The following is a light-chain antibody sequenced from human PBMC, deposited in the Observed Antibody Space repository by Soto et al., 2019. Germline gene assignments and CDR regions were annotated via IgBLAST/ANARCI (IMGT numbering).Light chain of an antibody. CDR3: QQHTNWPLT. CDR2: DAS. J-gene: IGKJ4*01. Sequence: ETVLTQSPAALSLSPGEGATLSSRASQSVSSFLAWYQQKPGQAPRLLIYDASNRATGIPARFSGSGSGTDFTLTISSLEPEDFAVYYCQQHTNWPLTFGGGTKVDIK. CDR1: QSVSSF. V-gene: IGKV3-11*01.